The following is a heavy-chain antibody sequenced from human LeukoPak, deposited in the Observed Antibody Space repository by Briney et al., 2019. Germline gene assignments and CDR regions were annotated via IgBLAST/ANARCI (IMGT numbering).Heavy chain of an antibody. CDR2: IYYSGST. CDR1: GGSISSYY. CDR3: ARGPSYYGLTPYYYYYMDV. D-gene: IGHD4-17*01. V-gene: IGHV4-59*01. J-gene: IGHJ6*03. Sequence: SETLSLTCTVSGGSISSYYWSWIRQPPGKGLEWIGYIYYSGSTNYNPSLKSRVTISIDTSKNQFSLKLSSVTAADTAVYYCARGPSYYGLTPYYYYYMDVWSKGTTVTVSS.